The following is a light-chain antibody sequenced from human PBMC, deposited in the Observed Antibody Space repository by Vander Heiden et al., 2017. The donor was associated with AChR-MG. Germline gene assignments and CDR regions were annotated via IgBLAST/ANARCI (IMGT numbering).Light chain of an antibody. V-gene: IGLV2-18*02. CDR2: EVS. CDR3: SSYTSSSTGV. J-gene: IGLJ3*02. CDR1: SSDVGSYNR. Sequence: QSALTQPPSVSGSPGQSVTISCTGTSSDVGSYNRVSWYQQPPGTAPKRMSYEVSNRPSGVPDRFSGSKSGNTASLTISGLQAEDEADYYCSSYTSSSTGVFGGGTKLTVL.